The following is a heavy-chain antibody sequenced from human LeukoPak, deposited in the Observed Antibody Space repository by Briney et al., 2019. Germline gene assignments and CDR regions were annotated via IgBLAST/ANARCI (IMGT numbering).Heavy chain of an antibody. CDR1: GFTFSNYG. D-gene: IGHD6-13*01. CDR3: AKDRETTASGTFDY. J-gene: IGHJ4*02. V-gene: IGHV3-30*18. Sequence: GGSLRLSCAASGFTFSNYGMHYVRQAPGKGLEWIAVISEDGRNKNFADSVKGRFTISRDNSHNTLSLQMNSLEPEDTGVYYCAKDRETTASGTFDYWGQGTLVTVSS. CDR2: ISEDGRNK.